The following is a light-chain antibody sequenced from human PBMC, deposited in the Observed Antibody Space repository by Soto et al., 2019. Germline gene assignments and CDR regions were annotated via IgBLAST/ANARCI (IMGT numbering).Light chain of an antibody. CDR1: QSVSSN. J-gene: IGKJ2*01. V-gene: IGKV3-15*01. CDR3: QHLHT. Sequence: EIVVTQSPATLSVSPGERATLSCRASQSVSSNLAWYQQKPGQAPRLLIYGASTRATGIPARFSGSGSGTEFTLTISSLQSYFFAYDYCQHLHT. CDR2: GAS.